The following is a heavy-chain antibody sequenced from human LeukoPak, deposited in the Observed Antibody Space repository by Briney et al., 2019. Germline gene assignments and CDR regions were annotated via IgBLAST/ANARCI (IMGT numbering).Heavy chain of an antibody. CDR3: ARDYVWGSYRDY. Sequence: PSETLSLTCTVHGGSSSVYFCSWIRQSPGKGLEWIGEISGGGKTDYNPSLKSRVTISLDTSKNQFSLKLSSVTAADTAVYYCARDYVWGSYRDYWGQGTLVTVSS. CDR2: ISGGGKT. D-gene: IGHD3-16*01. J-gene: IGHJ4*02. V-gene: IGHV4-34*01. CDR1: GGSSSVYF.